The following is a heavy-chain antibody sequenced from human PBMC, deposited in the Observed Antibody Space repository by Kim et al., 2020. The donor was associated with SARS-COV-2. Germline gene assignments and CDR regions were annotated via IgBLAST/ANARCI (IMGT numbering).Heavy chain of an antibody. J-gene: IGHJ3*01. CDR1: GFTFSSYW. D-gene: IGHD6-19*01. Sequence: GGSLRLSCAGSGFTFSSYWMHWVRQAPGKGLVWVSRIKNDGSGTIYADSVKGRFTISRDNAKNTLYLQMNSLRAEDTAVYYCGRVAAGGAALDFWGQGT. V-gene: IGHV3-74*01. CDR3: GRVAAGGAALDF. CDR2: IKNDGSGT.